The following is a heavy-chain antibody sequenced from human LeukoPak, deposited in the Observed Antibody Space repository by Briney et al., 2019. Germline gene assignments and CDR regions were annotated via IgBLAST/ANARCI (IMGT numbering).Heavy chain of an antibody. V-gene: IGHV1-2*06. CDR2: INPNSGGT. Sequence: ASVKVSCKASGYTFTGYYMHWVRQAPGQGLEWMGRINPNSGGTNYAQKFQGRVTMTRDTSISTAYMELSRLGSDDTAVYYCARDRRKRDGYNSVDAFDIWGQGTMVTVPS. CDR3: ARDRRKRDGYNSVDAFDI. J-gene: IGHJ3*02. CDR1: GYTFTGYY. D-gene: IGHD5-24*01.